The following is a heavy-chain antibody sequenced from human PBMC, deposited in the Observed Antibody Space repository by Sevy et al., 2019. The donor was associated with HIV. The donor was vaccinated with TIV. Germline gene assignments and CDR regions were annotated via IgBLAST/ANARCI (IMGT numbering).Heavy chain of an antibody. CDR2: ISSGSNYI. Sequence: GGSLRLSCAASGFTFNKYNMIWVRQAPGKGLEWVSYISSGSNYIYYADSVRGRFTNSRDNAKNSLYLQMNTLRAEDTAVYYCAREGSGGYWGQGTLVTVSS. CDR1: GFTFNKYN. CDR3: AREGSGGY. D-gene: IGHD1-26*01. V-gene: IGHV3-21*01. J-gene: IGHJ4*02.